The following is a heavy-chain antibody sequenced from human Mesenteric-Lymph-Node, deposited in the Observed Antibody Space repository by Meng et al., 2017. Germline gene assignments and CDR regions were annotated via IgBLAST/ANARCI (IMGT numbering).Heavy chain of an antibody. Sequence: GESLKISCAASGFTFSSYAMHWVRQAPGKGLEWVAVISYDGGNKYYADSVKGRFTISRDDSKNTLYLQMNSLRAEDTAVYYCAKLALGVVGAPDHFDYWGQGTLVTVSS. J-gene: IGHJ4*02. D-gene: IGHD1-26*01. V-gene: IGHV3-30*07. CDR1: GFTFSSYA. CDR2: ISYDGGNK. CDR3: AKLALGVVGAPDHFDY.